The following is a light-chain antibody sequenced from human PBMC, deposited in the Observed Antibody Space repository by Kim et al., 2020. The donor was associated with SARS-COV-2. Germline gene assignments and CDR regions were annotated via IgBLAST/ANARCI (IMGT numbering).Light chain of an antibody. CDR1: VLAKKY. CDR2: KDS. J-gene: IGLJ3*02. V-gene: IGLV3-27*01. Sequence: SYELTQPSSLSVSPGQTARITCSGDVLAKKYARWFQQKPGQAPVLVIYKDSERPSGIPERFSGSSSGTTVTLTISWAQVEDEADYYCYSAADNNLVFGGG. CDR3: YSAADNNLV.